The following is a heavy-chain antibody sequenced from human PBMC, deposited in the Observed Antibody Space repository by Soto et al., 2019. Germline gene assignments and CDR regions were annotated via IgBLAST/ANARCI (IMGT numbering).Heavy chain of an antibody. V-gene: IGHV1-69*01. CDR1: GGTVSSYA. CDR3: ARVVSSDTTGFWGYDV. CDR2: FIPIFVSA. Sequence: QLHLVQSGAEVKKAGSSVTVSCKASGGTVSSYAITWVRQAPGKGPEWMGVFIPIFVSAHYAPKFQGRITITADESTSTAYMELSGLTSEDSAMYYRARVVSSDTTGFWGYDVWGQGTQVTVSS. D-gene: IGHD3-16*01. J-gene: IGHJ4*02.